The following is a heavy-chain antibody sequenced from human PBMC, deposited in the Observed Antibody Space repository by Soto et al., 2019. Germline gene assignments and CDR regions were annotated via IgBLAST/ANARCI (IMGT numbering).Heavy chain of an antibody. CDR1: GFPFSSYA. V-gene: IGHV3-23*01. J-gene: IGHJ4*02. Sequence: EVQLLESGGGLGQGGGSLRLSLAASGFPFSSYAMNWVRQAPGKGLEWVSGISGSGGNTYYADSVRGRFTISRDNSKNTLYLQMNSLRAEDTAVYYCVKWQGSHYFDWRVDYWGQGTLVTVSS. D-gene: IGHD3-9*01. CDR2: ISGSGGNT. CDR3: VKWQGSHYFDWRVDY.